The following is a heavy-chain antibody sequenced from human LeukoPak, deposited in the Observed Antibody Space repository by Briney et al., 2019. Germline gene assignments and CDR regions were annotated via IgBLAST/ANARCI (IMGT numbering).Heavy chain of an antibody. CDR1: GFSFGAYG. V-gene: IGHV3-30*03. CDR2: TSNDETFK. Sequence: PGTSLRLSCSASGFSFGAYGMHWVRQSPGRGPEWLAVTSNDETFKHYADSVKGRFIISRNNSENTLYLQMSRLRSEDTAVYYCASMQNIVVVPAAIDYWGQGTLVTVSS. J-gene: IGHJ4*02. D-gene: IGHD2-2*01. CDR3: ASMQNIVVVPAAIDY.